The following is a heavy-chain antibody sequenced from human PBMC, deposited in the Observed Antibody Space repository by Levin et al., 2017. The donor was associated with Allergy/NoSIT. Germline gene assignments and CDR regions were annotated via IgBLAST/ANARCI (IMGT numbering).Heavy chain of an antibody. J-gene: IGHJ4*02. CDR3: ATSYMWKYDY. V-gene: IGHV3-7*01. D-gene: IGHD5-12*01. CDR1: GFSFSSYW. Sequence: SGGSLRLSCAASGFSFSSYWMSWVRQAPGEGLEWVANIKEDGSAKYYVDSVKGRFAISRDNAKNSLYLQMNSLRAEDTAVYYCATSYMWKYDYWGQGTLVTVST. CDR2: IKEDGSAK.